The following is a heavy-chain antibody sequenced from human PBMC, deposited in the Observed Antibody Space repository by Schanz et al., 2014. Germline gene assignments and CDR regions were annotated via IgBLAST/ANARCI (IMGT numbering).Heavy chain of an antibody. Sequence: QVQLVQSGTQVKKPGASVKVSCKASGYTLSAYSLHWVRQAPGQGLEWMGWISAYNGNTNYAQKLQGRVTMTTDTSTSTAYMELRSLRSDDTAVYYCARGFDFWDRWGQGTLVIVSS. V-gene: IGHV1-18*01. D-gene: IGHD3-3*01. CDR1: GYTLSAYS. J-gene: IGHJ4*02. CDR2: ISAYNGNT. CDR3: ARGFDFWDR.